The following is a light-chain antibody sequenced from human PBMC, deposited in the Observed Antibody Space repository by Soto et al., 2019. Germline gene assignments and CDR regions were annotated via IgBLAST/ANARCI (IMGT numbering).Light chain of an antibody. CDR3: AAWDDSLNGYV. Sequence: QSVLTQPPSASGTPGRRVTVSCSGSSSNIGSNTVNWYQQLPRTAPKLLIYNNNQRPSGVPDRFSGSKSGTSASLAISGLQSEDEADYYCAAWDDSLNGYVFGTGTKLTVL. CDR1: SSNIGSNT. J-gene: IGLJ1*01. CDR2: NNN. V-gene: IGLV1-44*01.